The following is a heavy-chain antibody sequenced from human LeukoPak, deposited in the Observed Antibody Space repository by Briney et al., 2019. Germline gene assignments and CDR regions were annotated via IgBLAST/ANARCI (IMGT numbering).Heavy chain of an antibody. V-gene: IGHV3-9*01. CDR2: ISWNSGSI. CDR3: AKDTDFRVARLDYLDY. D-gene: IGHD3-3*01. CDR1: GFTFDDYA. Sequence: GGSLRLSCAASGFTFDDYAMPWVRQAPGKGLEWVSVISWNSGSIGYADSVKGRFTISRDNAKNSLYLQMNSLRAEDTALYYCAKDTDFRVARLDYLDYWGQGTLVTVSS. J-gene: IGHJ4*02.